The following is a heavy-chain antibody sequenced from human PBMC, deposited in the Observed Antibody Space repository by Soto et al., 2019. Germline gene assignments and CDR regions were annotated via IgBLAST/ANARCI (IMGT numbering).Heavy chain of an antibody. V-gene: IGHV3-30-3*01. D-gene: IGHD3-10*01. CDR2: ISSDGNNK. CDR1: EFSFNNYA. Sequence: ESGGGVVQPGRSLRVSCTASEFSFNNYAVHWVHQAPGEGLEWVALISSDGNNKYYPDSVKGRFTISRDHSNNTVYLQMHSLRLDDTAVYYCATWTLPLSWSWLQSAAGKFDYWGQGTLVTVSS. J-gene: IGHJ4*02. CDR3: ATWTLPLSWSWLQSAAGKFDY.